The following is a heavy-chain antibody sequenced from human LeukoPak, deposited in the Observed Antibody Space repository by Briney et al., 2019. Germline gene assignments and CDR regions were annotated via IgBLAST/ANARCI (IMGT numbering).Heavy chain of an antibody. CDR1: GYSFTSYW. J-gene: IGHJ6*03. V-gene: IGHV5-51*01. Sequence: GESLKISCKGSGYSFTSYWIGWVRQMPGKGLEWMGIICPGDSESRYSPSFQGQVTISADKSISTAYLQWSSLKASDTAIYYCARHDSELNLYYYYYMDVWGKGTTVTVSS. CDR3: ARHDSELNLYYYYYMDV. D-gene: IGHD1-14*01. CDR2: ICPGDSES.